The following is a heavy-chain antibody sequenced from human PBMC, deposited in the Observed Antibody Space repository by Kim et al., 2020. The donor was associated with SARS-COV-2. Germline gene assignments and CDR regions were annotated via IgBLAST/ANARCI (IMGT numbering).Heavy chain of an antibody. CDR1: GFTFSSYS. D-gene: IGHD6-19*01. V-gene: IGHV3-21*01. J-gene: IGHJ4*02. CDR2: ISSSSSYI. Sequence: GGSLRLSCAASGFTFSSYSMNWVRQAPGKGLEWVSSISSSSSYIYYADSVKGRFTISRDNAKNSLYLQMNSLRAEDTAVYYCARDRDQYSSGTGGFDYWGQGTLVTVSS. CDR3: ARDRDQYSSGTGGFDY.